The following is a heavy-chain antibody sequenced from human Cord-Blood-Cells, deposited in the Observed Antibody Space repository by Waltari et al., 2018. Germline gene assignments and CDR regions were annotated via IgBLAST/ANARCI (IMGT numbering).Heavy chain of an antibody. CDR1: GYSFTSYW. D-gene: IGHD6-6*01. CDR2: IYPGDSDT. J-gene: IGHJ1*01. V-gene: IGHV5-51*01. Sequence: EVQLVQSGAEVKKPGESLKISCKGSGYSFTSYWIGWVRQMPGKGLEWMGIIYPGDSDTRYRPSFQGQVTISADRSISTAYLQWSSLKASDTAMYYCATGEYSSSLAGYFQHWGQGTLVTVSS. CDR3: ATGEYSSSLAGYFQH.